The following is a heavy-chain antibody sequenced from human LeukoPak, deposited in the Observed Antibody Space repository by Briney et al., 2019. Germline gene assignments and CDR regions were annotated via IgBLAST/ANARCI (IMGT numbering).Heavy chain of an antibody. J-gene: IGHJ4*02. CDR1: GFTFSSYV. D-gene: IGHD2-15*01. Sequence: GGSLRLSCAASGFTFSSYVMNWVRQAPGKGLEWVSAISASGGSTYYADSVKGRFTISRDNSKNTLYLQMNSLRAEDTAVYHCAKDRCSGGSCYFGYWGQGTLVTVSS. V-gene: IGHV3-23*01. CDR2: ISASGGST. CDR3: AKDRCSGGSCYFGY.